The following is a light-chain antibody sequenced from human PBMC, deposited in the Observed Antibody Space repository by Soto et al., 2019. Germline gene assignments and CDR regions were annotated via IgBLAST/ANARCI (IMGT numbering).Light chain of an antibody. CDR2: GAS. CDR3: QYYGSSPWT. J-gene: IGKJ1*01. CDR1: QSVSSTY. V-gene: IGKV3-20*01. Sequence: EIVLTQSPGTLSLSPGERATLSCRASQSVSSTYLAWYQHKPGQAPRLLIYGASSSATGIPDRFRGSGSGTDFTLTISRLEPEDVAVYYCQYYGSSPWTFGQGTKVEIK.